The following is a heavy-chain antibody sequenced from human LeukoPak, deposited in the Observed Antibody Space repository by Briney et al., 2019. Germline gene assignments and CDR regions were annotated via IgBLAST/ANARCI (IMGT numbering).Heavy chain of an antibody. Sequence: GGSLRLSCAASEFTVSSNYMTWVRQAPGKGLEWVSIIYGGGSTYYADSVKGRFTISRDNSKNTLYLQMNGLRAEDTAVYYCARGYNYSAYWGQGTLVTVSS. V-gene: IGHV3-66*01. CDR1: EFTVSSNY. CDR3: ARGYNYSAY. J-gene: IGHJ4*02. D-gene: IGHD5-18*01. CDR2: IYGGGST.